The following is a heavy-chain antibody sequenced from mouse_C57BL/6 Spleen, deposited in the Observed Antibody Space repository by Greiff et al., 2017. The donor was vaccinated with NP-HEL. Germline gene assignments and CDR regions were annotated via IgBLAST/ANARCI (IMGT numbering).Heavy chain of an antibody. D-gene: IGHD2-4*01. CDR3: ARVPIYYDYSHYAMYY. V-gene: IGHV1-26*01. CDR1: GYKSTDYY. CDR2: INPNNGGT. Sequence: VQLQQSGPEVVKPGASGKIFCKASGYKSTDYYMNWVKQSHGKSLEWIGDINPNNGGTSYNQKFKGKATLTVDKSSSTAYMELRSLTSEDSAVYYCARVPIYYDYSHYAMYYWGQGTSVTVSS. J-gene: IGHJ4*01.